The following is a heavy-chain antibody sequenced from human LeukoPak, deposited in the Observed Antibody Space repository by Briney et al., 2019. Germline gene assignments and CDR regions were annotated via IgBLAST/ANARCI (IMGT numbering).Heavy chain of an antibody. Sequence: ASAKVSCKASGYTFTSYGISWVRQAPGQGLEWMGWISAYNGNTNYAQKLQGRVTMTTDTSTSTAYMKLRGLRSDDTGVYYCARPMGSSWKGYYYYYMDVWGKGTTVTVSS. CDR1: GYTFTSYG. J-gene: IGHJ6*03. CDR3: ARPMGSSWKGYYYYYMDV. CDR2: ISAYNGNT. D-gene: IGHD6-13*01. V-gene: IGHV1-18*01.